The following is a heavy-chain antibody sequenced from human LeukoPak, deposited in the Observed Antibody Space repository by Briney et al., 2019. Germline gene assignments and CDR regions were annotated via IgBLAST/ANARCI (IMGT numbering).Heavy chain of an antibody. D-gene: IGHD2-21*01. CDR3: ARRVVVSACHFDY. Sequence: PSETLSLTCAVSGGSFSSYYWSWIRQPPGKGLEWVGEINHSGSTNYNPSPKSRLTISVDTSKNQFPLKQISVLAADKAVYYYARRVVVSACHFDYWGQGTLVTVSS. CDR2: INHSGST. CDR1: GGSFSSYY. J-gene: IGHJ4*02. V-gene: IGHV4-34*01.